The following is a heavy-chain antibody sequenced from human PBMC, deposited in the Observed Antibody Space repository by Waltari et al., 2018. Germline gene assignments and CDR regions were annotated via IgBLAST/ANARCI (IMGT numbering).Heavy chain of an antibody. CDR3: ARGGYSSGWDSDFDY. CDR2: INPNSGGT. CDR1: GYTFTGYY. Sequence: QVQLVQSGAEVKKPGASVKVSCKASGYTFTGYYMHWVRQAPGQGLEWMGRINPNSGGTNYAQKFQGRVTMTRDTSISTAYMELSRLRSDDTAVYYCARGGYSSGWDSDFDYWGQGTLVTVSS. D-gene: IGHD6-19*01. V-gene: IGHV1-2*06. J-gene: IGHJ4*02.